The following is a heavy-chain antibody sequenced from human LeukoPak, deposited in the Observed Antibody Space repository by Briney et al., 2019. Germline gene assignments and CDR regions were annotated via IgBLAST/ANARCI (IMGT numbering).Heavy chain of an antibody. V-gene: IGHV5-51*01. Sequence: GESLKISCQGSGYSFTSYWIGWVRPMPGKGLEWMVIIYPGDSDTRYSPSFQGQVATSADKSISTAYLQWSSLKASDTAMYYCASTADCSSTSCYLGAFDIWGQGTMVTVSS. CDR2: IYPGDSDT. CDR3: ASTADCSSTSCYLGAFDI. CDR1: GYSFTSYW. D-gene: IGHD2-2*01. J-gene: IGHJ3*02.